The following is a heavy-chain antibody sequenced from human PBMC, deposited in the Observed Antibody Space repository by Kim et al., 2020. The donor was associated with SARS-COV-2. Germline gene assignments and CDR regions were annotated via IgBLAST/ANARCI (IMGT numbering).Heavy chain of an antibody. CDR1: GFTFSNAW. Sequence: GGSLRLSCAASGFTFSNAWMTWVRQAPGKGLEWVGRIKSKGDRGTTDYATPVKGRFTISRDDSKSTLYLQMNSLKTEDTAVYYCTTHSEYNWNYFGWGQGTLVTVSS. V-gene: IGHV3-15*01. D-gene: IGHD1-1*01. CDR2: IKSKGDRGTT. CDR3: TTHSEYNWNYFG. J-gene: IGHJ4*02.